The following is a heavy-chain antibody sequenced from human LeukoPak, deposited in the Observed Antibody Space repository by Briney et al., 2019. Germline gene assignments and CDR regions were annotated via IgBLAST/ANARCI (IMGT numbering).Heavy chain of an antibody. V-gene: IGHV4-59*01. CDR1: GDSISSYY. CDR2: IYHSGST. D-gene: IGHD6-13*01. J-gene: IGHJ4*02. CDR3: ATGYSSTWYYFDY. Sequence: SETLSLTCTVSGDSISSYYWSWIRQPPGKGLEWIGYIYHSGSTNYNPSLKSRVTISADTSKDQFTLKLASVTAADTAVYYCATGYSSTWYYFDYWGQGTLVTVSS.